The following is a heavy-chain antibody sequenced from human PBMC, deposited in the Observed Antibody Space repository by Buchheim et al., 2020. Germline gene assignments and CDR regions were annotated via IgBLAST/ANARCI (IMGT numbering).Heavy chain of an antibody. CDR3: ARDRGYSGYDPFDY. V-gene: IGHV3-66*01. CDR1: GFTVSSKY. J-gene: IGHJ4*02. Sequence: EVQLVESGGGLVQPGGSLRLSCAASGFTVSSKYMSWVRQAPGKGLEWVSAIYSGGSTYYTDSVKGRFTIPRDNSKNTLYLQMNSLRAKDTAVYYCARDRGYSGYDPFDYWGQGTL. D-gene: IGHD5-12*01. CDR2: IYSGGST.